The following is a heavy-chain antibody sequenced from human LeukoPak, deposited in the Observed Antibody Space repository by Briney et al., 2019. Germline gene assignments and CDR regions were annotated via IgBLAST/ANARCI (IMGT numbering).Heavy chain of an antibody. CDR1: GGSISSSNW. D-gene: IGHD6-6*01. CDR3: ARDLVRSSSPWFDY. J-gene: IGHJ4*02. CDR2: IYHSGST. V-gene: IGHV4-4*02. Sequence: SETLSLTCAVSGGSISSSNWWSWVRQPPGKGLEWIGEIYHSGSTNYNPSLKSRVTISVDKSKNQFSLKLSSVTAADTAVYYCARDLVRSSSPWFDYWGQGTLVTVSS.